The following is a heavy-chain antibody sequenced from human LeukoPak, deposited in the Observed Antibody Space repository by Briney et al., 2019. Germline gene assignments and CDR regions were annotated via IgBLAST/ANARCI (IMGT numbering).Heavy chain of an antibody. D-gene: IGHD3-3*01. J-gene: IGHJ5*02. V-gene: IGHV1-69*04. CDR3: ATVTIFGFDP. Sequence: ASVKVSCKASGGTFSSYAISWVRQAPGQGLEWMGRIIPILGIANYAQKFQGRVTITADKSTSTAYMELSSLGSEDTAVYYCATVTIFGFDPWGQGTLVTVSS. CDR1: GGTFSSYA. CDR2: IIPILGIA.